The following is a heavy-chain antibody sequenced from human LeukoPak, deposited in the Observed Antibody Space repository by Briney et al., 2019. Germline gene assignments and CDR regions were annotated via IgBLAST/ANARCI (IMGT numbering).Heavy chain of an antibody. CDR3: ARDPVVGIVVVPAAIEGVGY. CDR1: GFTFSSYW. CDR2: IKQDGSEK. D-gene: IGHD2-2*01. J-gene: IGHJ4*02. V-gene: IGHV3-7*03. Sequence: GRSLRLSCAASGFTFSSYWMSWVRQAPGKGLEWVANIKQDGSEKYYVDSVKGRFTISRDNAKNSLYLQMNSLRAEDTAVYYCARDPVVGIVVVPAAIEGVGYWGQGTLVTVSS.